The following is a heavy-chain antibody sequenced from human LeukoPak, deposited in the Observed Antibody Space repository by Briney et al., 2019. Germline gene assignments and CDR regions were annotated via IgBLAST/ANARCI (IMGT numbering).Heavy chain of an antibody. CDR3: ARVVYDSSTYPKSYFDF. J-gene: IGHJ4*02. V-gene: IGHV4-39*07. CDR1: GGSISSSSYY. CDR2: IYYRGIT. Sequence: SETLSLTCTVSGGSISSSSYYWGWIRQPPGKGLEWIGSIYYRGITYYNPSLKSRVTILVDTSKNQFSLKLSSVTAAETAVYYCARVVYDSSTYPKSYFDFWGQGNLVTVSS. D-gene: IGHD3-22*01.